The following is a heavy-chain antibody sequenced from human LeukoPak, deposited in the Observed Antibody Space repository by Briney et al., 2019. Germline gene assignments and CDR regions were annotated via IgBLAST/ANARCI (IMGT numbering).Heavy chain of an antibody. CDR3: ARSGYSYGMGGYYYYYYYMDV. CDR2: IYYSGST. CDR1: GGSISSYY. V-gene: IGHV4-59*01. D-gene: IGHD5-18*01. J-gene: IGHJ6*03. Sequence: SETLSLTCTVSGGSISSYYWSWIRQPAGKGLEWIGYIYYSGSTNYNPSLKSRVTISVDTPKNQFSLKLTSVTAADTAVYYCARSGYSYGMGGYYYYYYYMDVWGKGTTVTVSS.